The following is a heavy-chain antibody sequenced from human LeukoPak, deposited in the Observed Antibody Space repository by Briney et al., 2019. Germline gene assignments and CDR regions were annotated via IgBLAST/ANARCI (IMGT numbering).Heavy chain of an antibody. J-gene: IGHJ4*02. CDR2: ISAYNGNT. CDR1: GYTFTSYG. CDR3: ARDLVTYCSDLSGSPDDEFPFDY. Sequence: ASVKVSCKASGYTFTSYGISWVRQAPGQGLEWMGWISAYNGNTNYAQKLQGRVAMTTDTSTSTAYMELRSLRSDDTAVYYCARDLVTYCSDLSGSPDDEFPFDYWGQGPLVPVSS. D-gene: IGHD2-21*01. V-gene: IGHV1-18*01.